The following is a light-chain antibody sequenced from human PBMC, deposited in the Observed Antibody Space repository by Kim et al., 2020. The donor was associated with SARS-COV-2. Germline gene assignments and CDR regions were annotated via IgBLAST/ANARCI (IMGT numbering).Light chain of an antibody. CDR2: WAS. CDR1: PTILYNSNNKNY. V-gene: IGKV4-1*01. J-gene: IGKJ2*03. CDR3: QQYYSTPPS. Sequence: KATRNCKSSPTILYNSNNKNYLAWYQQKPGQAPKLLIYWASIRESGVSDRFSGSGSETDFTLTISSLQAEDVAVYYCQQYYSTPPSFGQGTKLEI.